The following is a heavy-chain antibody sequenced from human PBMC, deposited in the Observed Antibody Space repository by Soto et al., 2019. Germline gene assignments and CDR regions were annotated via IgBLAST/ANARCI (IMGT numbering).Heavy chain of an antibody. CDR1: GYTFTGYY. V-gene: IGHV1-2*04. D-gene: IGHD2-15*01. CDR3: ARETGVKYNHQGSLTEVDTYCSCSSCYSGRGAFDI. Sequence: ASVKVSCKASGYTFTGYYMHWVRQAPGQGLEWMGWINPNSGGTNYAQKFQGWVTMTRDTSISTAYMELSRLRSDDTAVYYCARETGVKYNHQGSLTEVDTYCSCSSCYSGRGAFDIWGQGTTVTVSS. CDR2: INPNSGGT. J-gene: IGHJ3*02.